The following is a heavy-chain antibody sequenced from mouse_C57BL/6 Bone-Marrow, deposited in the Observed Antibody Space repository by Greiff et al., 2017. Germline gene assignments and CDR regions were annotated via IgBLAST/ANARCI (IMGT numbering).Heavy chain of an antibody. CDR1: GYAFSSYW. D-gene: IGHD3-3*01. Sequence: LQQSGASVKISCTASGYAFSSYWMNWVKQRPGKGLEWIGQIYPGDGDTNYNGKFKGKATLTADKSSGTAYMQLSSLTSEDSAVYFCARWGAGGTFAYWGQGTLVTVAA. CDR3: ARWGAGGTFAY. CDR2: IYPGDGDT. J-gene: IGHJ3*01. V-gene: IGHV1-80*01.